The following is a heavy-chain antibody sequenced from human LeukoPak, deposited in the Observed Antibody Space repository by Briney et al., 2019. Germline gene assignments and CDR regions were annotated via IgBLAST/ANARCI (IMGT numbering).Heavy chain of an antibody. V-gene: IGHV3-23*01. Sequence: GGSLRLSCAASGFTLSGSAMNWVRQAPGKGLEWVSTISASGGSTYYADSVKGRFTVSRDNSKSTLYLQMNSLRAEDTAVYYCAKDMELASWGQGTLVTVSS. CDR1: GFTLSGSA. D-gene: IGHD1-26*01. J-gene: IGHJ5*02. CDR2: ISASGGST. CDR3: AKDMELAS.